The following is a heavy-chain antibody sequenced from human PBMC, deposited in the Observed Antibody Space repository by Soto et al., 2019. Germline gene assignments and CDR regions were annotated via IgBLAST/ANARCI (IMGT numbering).Heavy chain of an antibody. CDR3: ARGSGRYFDWLLLILDY. Sequence: ASVKVSCKASGYTFTSYYMHWVRQAPGQGLEWMGIINPSGGSTSYAQKFQGRVTMTRDTSTSTVYMELSSLRPEDTAVYYCARGSGRYFDWLLLILDYWGQGTLVTVSS. CDR1: GYTFTSYY. J-gene: IGHJ4*02. D-gene: IGHD3-9*01. V-gene: IGHV1-46*01. CDR2: INPSGGST.